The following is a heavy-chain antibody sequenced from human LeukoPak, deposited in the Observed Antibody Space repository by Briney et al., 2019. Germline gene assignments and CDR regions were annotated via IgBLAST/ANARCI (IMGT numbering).Heavy chain of an antibody. Sequence: GGSLRLSCAASGFIFSIHGMSWVRQAPGKGLEWVSSISSSSSYIYYADSVKGRFTISRDNAKNSLYLQMNSLRAEDTAVYYCARRLGDTIFGVAYGMDVWGQGTTVTVSS. CDR3: ARRLGDTIFGVAYGMDV. D-gene: IGHD3-3*01. J-gene: IGHJ6*02. CDR2: ISSSSSYI. V-gene: IGHV3-21*01. CDR1: GFIFSIHG.